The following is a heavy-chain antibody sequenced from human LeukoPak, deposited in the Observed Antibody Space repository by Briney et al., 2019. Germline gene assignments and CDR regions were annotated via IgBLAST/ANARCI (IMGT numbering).Heavy chain of an antibody. CDR2: IYTSGST. CDR3: ARDEYEDIVAINGGLNWFDP. J-gene: IGHJ5*02. Sequence: SETLSLTCTVSGGSISSYYWSWIRQPAGKGLEWIGRIYTSGSTNYNPSLKSRVTMSVDTSKNQFSLKLSSVTAADTAVYYCARDEYEDIVAINGGLNWFDPWGQGTLVTVSS. CDR1: GGSISSYY. V-gene: IGHV4-4*07. D-gene: IGHD5-12*01.